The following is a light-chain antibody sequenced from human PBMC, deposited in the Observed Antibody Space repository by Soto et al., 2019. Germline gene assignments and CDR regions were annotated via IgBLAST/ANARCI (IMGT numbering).Light chain of an antibody. V-gene: IGKV1-5*03. CDR2: KAS. CDR1: QSISSW. J-gene: IGKJ1*01. Sequence: DIQMTQSPSTLSSSVGDRVTITCRASQSISSWLAWYQQKPGKAPKLLIYKASSLESGVPSRFSGSGSGTEFTLTISSLQPDDFATYYCQQYNSYSWTFGQGNKV. CDR3: QQYNSYSWT.